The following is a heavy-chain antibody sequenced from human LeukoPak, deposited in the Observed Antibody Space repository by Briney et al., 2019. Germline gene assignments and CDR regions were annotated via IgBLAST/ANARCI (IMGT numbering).Heavy chain of an antibody. CDR2: INHSGST. CDR1: GGSFSGYY. J-gene: IGHJ6*03. D-gene: IGHD2-15*01. V-gene: IGHV4-34*01. CDR3: ARGPYCSGGSCYLVNYYYYYYMDV. Sequence: SETLSLTCAVYGGSFSGYYWSWIRQPPGKGLEWIGEINHSGSTNYNPSLKSRVTISVDTSKNQFSLELSSVTAADTAVYYCARGPYCSGGSCYLVNYYYYYYMDVWGKGTTVTVSS.